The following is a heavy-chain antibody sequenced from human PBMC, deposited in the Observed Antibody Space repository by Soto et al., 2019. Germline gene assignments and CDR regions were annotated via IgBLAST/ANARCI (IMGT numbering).Heavy chain of an antibody. CDR2: ISYDGSNK. Sequence: GGSLRLSCAASGFTFSSYAMHWVRQAPGKGLEWVAVISYDGSNKYYADSVKGRFTISRDNSKNTLYLQMNSLRAEDTAVYYCARDFEGYSSSWHYYYYGMDVWGQGTTVTVSS. V-gene: IGHV3-30-3*01. CDR1: GFTFSSYA. J-gene: IGHJ6*02. D-gene: IGHD6-13*01. CDR3: ARDFEGYSSSWHYYYYGMDV.